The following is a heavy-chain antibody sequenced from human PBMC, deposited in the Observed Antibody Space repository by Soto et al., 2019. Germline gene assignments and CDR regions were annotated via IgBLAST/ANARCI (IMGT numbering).Heavy chain of an antibody. J-gene: IGHJ5*02. CDR3: AREADKLRFLEWLHNWFDP. Sequence: ASVKVSCKASRYTFTSYYMHWVRQAPGQGXEWMGIINPSGGSTSYAQKFQGRVTMTRDTSTSTVYMELSSLRSEDTAVYYCAREADKLRFLEWLHNWFDPWGQGTLVTVSS. D-gene: IGHD3-3*01. CDR1: RYTFTSYY. CDR2: INPSGGST. V-gene: IGHV1-46*01.